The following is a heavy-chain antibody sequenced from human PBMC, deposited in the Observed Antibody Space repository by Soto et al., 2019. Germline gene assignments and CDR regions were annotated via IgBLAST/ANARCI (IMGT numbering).Heavy chain of an antibody. Sequence: GASVKVSCKASGYTFTSYYMHWVRQAPGQGLERMGIINPSGGSTSYAQKFQGRVTMTRDTSASTVYMELSSLRSEDTAVYYCARVVVVAAVHDAFDIWGQGTMVTVSS. CDR1: GYTFTSYY. D-gene: IGHD2-15*01. J-gene: IGHJ3*02. CDR2: INPSGGST. CDR3: ARVVVVAAVHDAFDI. V-gene: IGHV1-46*01.